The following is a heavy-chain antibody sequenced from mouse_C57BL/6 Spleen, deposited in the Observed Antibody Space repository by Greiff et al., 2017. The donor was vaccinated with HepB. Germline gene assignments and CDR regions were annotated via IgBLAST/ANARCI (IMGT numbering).Heavy chain of an antibody. J-gene: IGHJ4*01. V-gene: IGHV1-81*01. CDR3: ARAYDGYPYYYAMDY. CDR1: GYTFTSYG. CDR2: IYPRSGNT. Sequence: QVQLQQPGAELARPGASVKLSCKASGYTFTSYGISWVKQRTGQGLEWIGEIYPRSGNTYYNEKFKGKATLTADKSSSTAYMELRSLTSEDSAVYFCARAYDGYPYYYAMDYWGQGTSVTVSS. D-gene: IGHD2-3*01.